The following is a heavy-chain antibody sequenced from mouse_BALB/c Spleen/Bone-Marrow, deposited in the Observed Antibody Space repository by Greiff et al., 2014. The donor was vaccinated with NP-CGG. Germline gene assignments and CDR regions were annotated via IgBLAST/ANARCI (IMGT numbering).Heavy chain of an antibody. D-gene: IGHD1-1*01. CDR3: AKANRYGYAMDY. J-gene: IGHJ4*01. CDR1: GFSLSSYG. Sequence: LQESGPGLVAPSQSLSITCTVSGFSLSSYGVSWVRQPPGEGLEWLGVIWGDGGENYNSALISRLSISKDNAKTQVFLKLNSLQTDDTATYYCAKANRYGYAMDYWGQGTLVTVSS. V-gene: IGHV2-3*01. CDR2: IWGDGGE.